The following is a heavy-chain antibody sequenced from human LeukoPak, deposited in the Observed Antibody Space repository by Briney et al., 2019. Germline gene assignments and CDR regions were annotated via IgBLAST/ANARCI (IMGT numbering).Heavy chain of an antibody. CDR1: GGSFSGYY. V-gene: IGHV4-34*01. Sequence: SETLSLTCAAYGGSFSGYYWSWIRQPPGKGLEWIGEINHSGSTNYNPSLKSRVTISVDTSKNQFSLKLSSVIAADTAVYYCARLFGLYYYYYYMDVWGKGTTVTISS. J-gene: IGHJ6*03. CDR2: INHSGST. D-gene: IGHD3-16*01. CDR3: ARLFGLYYYYYYMDV.